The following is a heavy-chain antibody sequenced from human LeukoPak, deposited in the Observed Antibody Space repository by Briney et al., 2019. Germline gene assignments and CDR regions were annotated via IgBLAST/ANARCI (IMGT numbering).Heavy chain of an antibody. CDR2: IWYDGSNK. V-gene: IGHV3-33*01. CDR1: GFTFSSYG. J-gene: IGHJ6*04. CDR3: ARDLSGMDV. Sequence: PGGSLRLSCAASGFTFSSYGMHWVGQAPGKGLEGVAVIWYDGSNKYYADSVKGRFTISRDNSKNTLYLQMNSLRAEDTAVYYCARDLSGMDVWGKGTTVTVSS.